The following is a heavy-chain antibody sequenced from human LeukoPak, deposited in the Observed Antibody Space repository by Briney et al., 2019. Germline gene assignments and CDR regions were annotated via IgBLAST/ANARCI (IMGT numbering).Heavy chain of an antibody. CDR1: GFTFSSYS. CDR2: ITGHSSTI. D-gene: IGHD3-22*01. J-gene: IGHJ6*04. CDR3: VREIIIRDSTGYPMDV. Sequence: GGSLRLSCAASGFTFSSYSMNWVRQAPGKGLEWVSYITGHSSTIYYADSVKGRFTISRDNAKNSLYLQMNSLRAEDTAVYYCVREIIIRDSTGYPMDVWGKGTTVTVSS. V-gene: IGHV3-48*01.